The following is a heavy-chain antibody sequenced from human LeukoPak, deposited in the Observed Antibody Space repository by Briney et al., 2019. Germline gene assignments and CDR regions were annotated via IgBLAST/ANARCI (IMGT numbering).Heavy chain of an antibody. CDR2: IYYSGST. D-gene: IGHD6-13*01. Sequence: SETLSLTCTVSGGSIKSYYWSWIRQPPGKGLEWIGQIYYSGSTNYNPSLKSRVTISLDTSKNQFSLKPNSVTAADTAVYYCARAMGGAGTVTDYWGQGTLVTVSS. CDR1: GGSIKSYY. J-gene: IGHJ4*02. V-gene: IGHV4-59*01. CDR3: ARAMGGAGTVTDY.